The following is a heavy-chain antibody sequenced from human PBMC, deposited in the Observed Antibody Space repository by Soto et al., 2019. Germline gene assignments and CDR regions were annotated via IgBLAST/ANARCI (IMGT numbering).Heavy chain of an antibody. Sequence: SETLSLTCTVSGGSISSYYLSWIRQPPGKGLEWIGYIYYSGSTNYNPSLKSRVTISVDTSKNQFSLKLSSVTAADTAVYYCARAAYYYYYYMDVWGKGTTVTVSS. J-gene: IGHJ6*03. V-gene: IGHV4-59*01. CDR2: IYYSGST. CDR1: GGSISSYY. CDR3: ARAAYYYYYYMDV.